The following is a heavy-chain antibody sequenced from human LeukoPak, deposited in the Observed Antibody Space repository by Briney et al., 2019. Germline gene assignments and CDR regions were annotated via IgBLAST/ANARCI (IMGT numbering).Heavy chain of an antibody. CDR1: GDTVSSNSAA. CDR2: TYYRSKWYY. Sequence: SQTLSLTCDISGDTVSSNSAAWNCIRHSPSRCLGWLGRTYYRSKWYYDYAVSVKSRITNSPDTSKNQFSLQLNSVTADDTAVYYCARGFALDFWGQGTMVTVSS. J-gene: IGHJ3*01. CDR3: ARGFALDF. V-gene: IGHV6-1*01.